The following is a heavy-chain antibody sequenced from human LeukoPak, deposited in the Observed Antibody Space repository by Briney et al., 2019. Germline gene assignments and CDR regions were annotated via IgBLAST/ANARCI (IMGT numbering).Heavy chain of an antibody. Sequence: GGSLRLSCAASGFTFSSYSMNWVRQAPGKGLEWVSSISSSSSYIYHADSVKGRFTISRDNAKNSLYLQMNSLRAEDTAVYYCVQGTRRGAITMVRGVIGKSYYFDSWGQGTLVTVSS. CDR3: VQGTRRGAITMVRGVIGKSYYFDS. V-gene: IGHV3-21*01. D-gene: IGHD3-10*01. CDR1: GFTFSSYS. J-gene: IGHJ4*02. CDR2: ISSSSSYI.